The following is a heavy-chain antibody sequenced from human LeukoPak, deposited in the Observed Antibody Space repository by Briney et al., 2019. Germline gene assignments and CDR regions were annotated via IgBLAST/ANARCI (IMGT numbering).Heavy chain of an antibody. J-gene: IGHJ5*02. D-gene: IGHD6-13*01. CDR1: GFTFDDYG. Sequence: GGSLRLSCAASGFTFDDYGMSWVRQAPGKGLEWVSGINWNGGSTGYADSVKGRFTISRDNAKNSLYLQMNSPRAEDTALYYCARDRGAAAGTHWFDPWGQGTLVTVSS. CDR3: ARDRGAAAGTHWFDP. CDR2: INWNGGST. V-gene: IGHV3-20*04.